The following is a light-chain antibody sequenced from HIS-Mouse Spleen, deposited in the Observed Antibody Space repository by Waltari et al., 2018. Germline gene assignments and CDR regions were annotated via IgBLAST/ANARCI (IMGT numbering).Light chain of an antibody. CDR1: SSDVGGYNY. Sequence: QSALTQPRSVSGSPGQSVTISCTGTSSDVGGYNYVSWYQQHPGKAPNLMIYDVSKRPSGVPDRFSGSKSGNTASLTISGLQAEDEADYYCCSYAGSYTFPYVFGTGTKVTVL. J-gene: IGLJ1*01. CDR2: DVS. V-gene: IGLV2-11*01. CDR3: CSYAGSYTFPYV.